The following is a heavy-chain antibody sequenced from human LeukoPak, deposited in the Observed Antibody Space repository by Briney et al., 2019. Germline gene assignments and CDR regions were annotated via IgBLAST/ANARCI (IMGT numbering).Heavy chain of an antibody. CDR1: GGSISSSNYY. Sequence: SETLSLTCTVSGGSISSSNYYWGWIRQPPGKGLEWIGSIYYSGSTNYNPSLKSRVTISVDTSKNQFSLKLSSVTAADTAVYYCARRLGMFDPWGQGTLVTVSS. V-gene: IGHV4-39*07. CDR3: ARRLGMFDP. J-gene: IGHJ5*02. CDR2: IYYSGST. D-gene: IGHD3-10*01.